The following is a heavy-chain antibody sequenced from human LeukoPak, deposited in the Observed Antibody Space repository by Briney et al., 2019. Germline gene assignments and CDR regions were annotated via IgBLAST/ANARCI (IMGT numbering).Heavy chain of an antibody. J-gene: IGHJ3*02. CDR1: GGTFSSYT. D-gene: IGHD3-9*01. CDR2: IIPIFGTA. V-gene: IGHV1-69*05. CDR3: ARDSDPETGRYAFDI. Sequence: SVKVSCKASGGTFSSYTISWVRQAPGQGLEWMGGIIPIFGTANYAQKFQGRVTITTDESTSTAYMELSSLRSEDTAVYYCARDSDPETGRYAFDIWGQGTMVTVSS.